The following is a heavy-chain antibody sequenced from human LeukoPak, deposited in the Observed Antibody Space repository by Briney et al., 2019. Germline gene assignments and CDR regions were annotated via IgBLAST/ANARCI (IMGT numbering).Heavy chain of an antibody. CDR2: INPNSGGT. D-gene: IGHD6-13*01. J-gene: IGHJ4*02. Sequence: ASVKVSCKASGSTFTAYYMHWVRQAPGQGLEWMGWINPNSGGTNYAQKFQGRVTMTRDTSISTAYMELSRLRSDDTAVYYCAGSSGHSSSWYFDYWGQGTLVTVSS. CDR3: AGSSGHSSSWYFDY. CDR1: GSTFTAYY. V-gene: IGHV1-2*02.